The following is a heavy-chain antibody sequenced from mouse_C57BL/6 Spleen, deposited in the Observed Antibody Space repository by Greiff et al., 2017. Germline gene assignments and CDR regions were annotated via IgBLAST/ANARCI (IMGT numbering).Heavy chain of an antibody. CDR1: GFTFSSYG. V-gene: IGHV5-6*02. CDR3: ASGPWDFDY. CDR2: ISSGGSYT. J-gene: IGHJ2*01. D-gene: IGHD4-1*01. Sequence: EVMLVESGGDLVKPGGSLKLSCAASGFTFSSYGMSWVRQTPDKRLEWVATISSGGSYTYYPDSVKGRFTISRDNAKNTLYLQMSSLKSEDTAMYYCASGPWDFDYWGQGTTLTVSS.